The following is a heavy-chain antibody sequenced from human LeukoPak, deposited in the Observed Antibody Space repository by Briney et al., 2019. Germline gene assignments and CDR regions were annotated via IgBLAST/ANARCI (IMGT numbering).Heavy chain of an antibody. CDR2: IYYSGST. CDR3: AREHDGSGSYYAFGYFDY. V-gene: IGHV4-30-4*08. CDR1: GGSISSGDYY. D-gene: IGHD3-10*01. Sequence: PSETLSLTCTVSGGSISSGDYYWSWIRRPPGKGLEWIGYIYYSGSTYYNPSLKSRVTISVDTSKNQFSLKLSSVTAADTAVYYCAREHDGSGSYYAFGYFDYWGQGTLVTVSS. J-gene: IGHJ4*02.